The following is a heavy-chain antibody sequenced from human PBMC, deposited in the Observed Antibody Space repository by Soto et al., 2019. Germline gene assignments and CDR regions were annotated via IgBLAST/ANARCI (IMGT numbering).Heavy chain of an antibody. CDR3: AKDLVYFDSGTYSTLDY. CDR2: ISGSGANT. CDR1: GFTFSNYA. D-gene: IGHD3-10*01. V-gene: IGHV3-23*01. J-gene: IGHJ4*02. Sequence: EVQLLESGGGLEQPGGSLRLSCAASGFTFSNYAMNWVRQAPGKGLQWVSGISGSGANTYYADFVKSRFTISRDNSKNTLYLQMNSLRAEDTAVYYCAKDLVYFDSGTYSTLDYWGQGTLVTVSS.